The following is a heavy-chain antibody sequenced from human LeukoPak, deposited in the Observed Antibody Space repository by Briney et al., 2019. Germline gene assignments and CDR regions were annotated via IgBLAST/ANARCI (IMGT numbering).Heavy chain of an antibody. CDR1: GLTFSSYA. CDR2: ISYDGSNK. CDR3: ARDPFSPLSGMDV. J-gene: IGHJ6*02. V-gene: IGHV3-30*04. Sequence: GGSLRLSCAASGLTFSSYAMHWVRQAPGKGLEWVAVISYDGSNKYYADSVKGRFTISRDNSKNTLYLQMNSLRAEDTAVYYCARDPFSPLSGMDVWGQGTTATVSS. D-gene: IGHD2/OR15-2a*01.